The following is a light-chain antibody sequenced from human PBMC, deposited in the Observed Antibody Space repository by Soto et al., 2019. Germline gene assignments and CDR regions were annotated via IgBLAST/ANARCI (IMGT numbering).Light chain of an antibody. CDR1: QSISDT. CDR3: QQYSNWPRGT. J-gene: IGKJ1*01. V-gene: IGKV3-15*01. CDR2: GAS. Sequence: EIVLTQSPATLSLSPGERATLSCRASQSISDTLAWYQQKPGQAPRLLIYGASSRATGFPARFSGSESGTDFTLTISGLQSEDFAIYYCQQYSNWPRGTFGQGTKVDIK.